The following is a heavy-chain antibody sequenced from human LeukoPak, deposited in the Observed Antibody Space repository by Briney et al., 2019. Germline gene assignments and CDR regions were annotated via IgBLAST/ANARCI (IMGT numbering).Heavy chain of an antibody. V-gene: IGHV3-7*01. CDR3: ARGWDKWSYGRAFDI. J-gene: IGHJ3*02. Sequence: PGGSLRLSCAASGFTISSYWMSWVRQAPGKGLEWVANIKQDGSEKYYVDSVKGRFTIPRDNAKNSLYLQMNSLRAEDTAVYYCARGWDKWSYGRAFDIWGQGTMVTVSS. D-gene: IGHD1-26*01. CDR1: GFTISSYW. CDR2: IKQDGSEK.